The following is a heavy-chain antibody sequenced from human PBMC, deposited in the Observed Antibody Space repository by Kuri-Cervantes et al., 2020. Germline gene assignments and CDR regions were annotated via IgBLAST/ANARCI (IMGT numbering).Heavy chain of an antibody. Sequence: SGTTLGKPTQTLTLTCTLSGFSLSTHGVGVGWIRQPPGKALEWLALFYWNDDKRYGPSLKSRLTITKDTSKNQVVLTMTNMDPVDTATYYCARSNRNGFYYYMDVWGKGTTVTVSS. CDR3: ARSNRNGFYYYMDV. CDR1: GFSLSTHGVG. J-gene: IGHJ6*03. V-gene: IGHV2-5*01. CDR2: FYWNDDK. D-gene: IGHD1-14*01.